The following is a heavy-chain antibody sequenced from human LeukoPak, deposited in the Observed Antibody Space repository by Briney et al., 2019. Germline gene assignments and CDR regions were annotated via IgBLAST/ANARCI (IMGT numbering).Heavy chain of an antibody. CDR1: GDSITGYY. CDR2: INHSGST. V-gene: IGHV4-34*01. Sequence: SETLSLTCTVSGDSITGYYWSWIRQPPGKGLEWIGEINHSGSTNYNPSLKSRVTISVDTSKNQFSLKLSSVTAADTAVYYCARLSYYYDSSGYWWNWFDPWGQGTLVTVSS. J-gene: IGHJ5*02. D-gene: IGHD3-22*01. CDR3: ARLSYYYDSSGYWWNWFDP.